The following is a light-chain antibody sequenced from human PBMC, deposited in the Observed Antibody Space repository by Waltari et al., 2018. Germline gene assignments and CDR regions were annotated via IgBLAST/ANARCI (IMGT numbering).Light chain of an antibody. CDR3: QKYGSLPAT. CDR1: QSVSRY. Sequence: EIVLKQSGTPSLSPGERDTLYCRSSQSVSRYLAWYQQKPGQAPRLLIYDASSRATGIPDRFSGSGSGTDFSLTISRLEPEDFAVYYCQKYGSLPATFGQGTKVEIK. CDR2: DAS. J-gene: IGKJ1*01. V-gene: IGKV3-20*01.